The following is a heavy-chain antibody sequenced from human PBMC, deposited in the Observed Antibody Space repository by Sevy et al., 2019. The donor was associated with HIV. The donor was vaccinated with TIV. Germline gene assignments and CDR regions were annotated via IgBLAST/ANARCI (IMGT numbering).Heavy chain of an antibody. CDR1: GFTFDDRA. CDR3: AKDIRGAPETLDW. J-gene: IGHJ4*02. D-gene: IGHD3-16*01. V-gene: IGHV3-9*01. Sequence: GGSLRLSCAASGFTFDDRAMHWVRQGPGKDLEWVSGISWNSRSIGYADSVKGRFTISRDNAKNSLYLQMNTLRAEDTALYYCAKDIRGAPETLDWWGQGTLVTVSS. CDR2: ISWNSRSI.